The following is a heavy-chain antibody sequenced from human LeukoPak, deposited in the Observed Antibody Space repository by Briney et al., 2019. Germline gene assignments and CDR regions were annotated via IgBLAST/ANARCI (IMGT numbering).Heavy chain of an antibody. CDR3: AKDIQDTAMAAGFDY. J-gene: IGHJ4*02. D-gene: IGHD5-18*01. CDR2: ISWNSGSI. CDR1: GFTFDDYA. Sequence: PGRSLRLSCAASGFTFDDYAMHWVRQAPGKGLEWVSGISWNSGSIGYADSVKGRFTISRDNAKNSLYLQMNSLRAGDTALYYCAKDIQDTAMAAGFDYWGQGTLVTVSS. V-gene: IGHV3-9*01.